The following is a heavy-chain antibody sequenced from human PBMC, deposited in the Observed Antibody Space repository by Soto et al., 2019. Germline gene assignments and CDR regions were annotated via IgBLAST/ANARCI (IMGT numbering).Heavy chain of an antibody. CDR1: GLTFSSYS. J-gene: IGHJ6*02. CDR3: STDRITGTTFLYYYYYCWDV. D-gene: IGHD1-7*01. CDR2: ISSSSSTI. V-gene: IGHV3-48*01. Sequence: GGSLRLSCAASGLTFSSYSMNWVRQAPGKGLEWVSYISSSSSTIYYADSVEGRFTISRDNAKNSLYLQRNRLRGEDTSLCYWSTDRITGTTFLYYYYYCWDVCGQETRLTVSS.